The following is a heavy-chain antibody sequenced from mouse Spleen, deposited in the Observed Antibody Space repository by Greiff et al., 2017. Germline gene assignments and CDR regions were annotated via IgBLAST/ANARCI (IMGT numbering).Heavy chain of an antibody. CDR2: IDPETGGT. CDR3: TFYHYAMDY. Sequence: VQLQESGAELVRPGASVTLSCKASGYTFTDYEMHWVMQTPVHGLEWIGAIDPETGGTAYNQKFKGKATLTADKSSSTAYMELRSLTSEDSAVYYCTFYHYAMDYWGQGTSVTVSS. J-gene: IGHJ4*01. V-gene: IGHV1-15*01. CDR1: GYTFTDYE.